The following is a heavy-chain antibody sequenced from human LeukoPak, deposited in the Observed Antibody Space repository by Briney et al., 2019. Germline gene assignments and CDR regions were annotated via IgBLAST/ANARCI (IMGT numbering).Heavy chain of an antibody. V-gene: IGHV3-23*01. CDR2: LSVSDGTT. CDR1: GFSFSAFG. J-gene: IGHJ4*02. Sequence: GGSLRLSCAASGFSFSAFGMSWVRQTPGKGLEWVSTLSVSDGTTYYADSVKGRFTMSRDNSKHTWYLQMNSLTAEDTAIYYCAVPVGMDCWGQGTLVTVSS. CDR3: AVPVGMDC. D-gene: IGHD6-13*01.